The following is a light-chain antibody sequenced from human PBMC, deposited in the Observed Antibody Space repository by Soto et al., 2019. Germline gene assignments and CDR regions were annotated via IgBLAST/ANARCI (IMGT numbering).Light chain of an antibody. CDR1: SGDIGGYNY. Sequence: QSVLTQPASVSGSPGQSITISCTGTSGDIGGYNYVSWYQQHPGKAPKLLISEVTNRPSGVSNRFSGSKSGNTASLTISGLQAEDEAHYYCQSYDNSLSGSWVFGGGTKLTVL. CDR2: EVT. V-gene: IGLV2-14*01. CDR3: QSYDNSLSGSWV. J-gene: IGLJ3*02.